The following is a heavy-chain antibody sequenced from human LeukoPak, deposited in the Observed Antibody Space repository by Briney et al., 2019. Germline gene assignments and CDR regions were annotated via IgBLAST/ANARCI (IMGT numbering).Heavy chain of an antibody. V-gene: IGHV3-73*01. D-gene: IGHD3-22*01. CDR2: ITSKANSYAT. J-gene: IGHJ6*02. CDR1: GFTFSGSA. Sequence: PGGSLRLSCAASGFTFSGSAMHWVRQASGKGLEWVGRITSKANSYATAYAASVRSRFTISRDDSENTAYLQMNSLKTEDTAVYYCTRLGGSSSGYAYYCGMDVWGQGTTVTVSS. CDR3: TRLGGSSSGYAYYCGMDV.